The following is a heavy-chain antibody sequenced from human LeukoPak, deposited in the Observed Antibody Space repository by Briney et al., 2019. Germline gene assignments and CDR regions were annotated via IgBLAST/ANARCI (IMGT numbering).Heavy chain of an antibody. CDR3: ARVRCSGGSCYSPYYYYYYMDV. V-gene: IGHV1-18*01. D-gene: IGHD2-15*01. J-gene: IGHJ6*03. CDR2: ICAYNGNT. CDR1: GYTFTCYG. Sequence: ASVKVSCKASGYTFTCYGISWVRQARGQGLEWMGWICAYNGNTNYAQKLQGRVTMTTDTSTSTAYMELRSLRSDDTAVYYCARVRCSGGSCYSPYYYYYYMDVWGKGTTVTISS.